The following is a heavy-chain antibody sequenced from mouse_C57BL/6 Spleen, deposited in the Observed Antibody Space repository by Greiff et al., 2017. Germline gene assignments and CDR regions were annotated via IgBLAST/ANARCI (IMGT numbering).Heavy chain of an antibody. D-gene: IGHD2-4*01. CDR3: ARVDYEYGAWFAC. J-gene: IGHJ3*01. CDR1: GYSITSGYY. CDR2: RSYDGSN. V-gene: IGHV3-6*01. Sequence: VQLQQSGPGLVKPSQSLSLTCSVTGYSITSGYYWNWIRQFPGNKLEWMGYRSYDGSNNSNPSLKNRISITRDTSKNQFFLKLNSVTTEDTATYYCARVDYEYGAWFACWGQGTLVTASA.